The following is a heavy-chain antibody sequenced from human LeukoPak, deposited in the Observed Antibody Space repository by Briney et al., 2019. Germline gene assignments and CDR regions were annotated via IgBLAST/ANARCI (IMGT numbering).Heavy chain of an antibody. Sequence: GGSLRLSRAASGFTFSSYAMSWVRQAPGKGLEWVSAISGSGGSTYYADSVKGRFTISRDNSKNTLYLQMNSLRAEDTAVYYCAKTEYYDFWSGYYPHFDYWGQGTLVTVSS. CDR3: AKTEYYDFWSGYYPHFDY. V-gene: IGHV3-23*01. CDR1: GFTFSSYA. J-gene: IGHJ4*02. CDR2: ISGSGGST. D-gene: IGHD3-3*01.